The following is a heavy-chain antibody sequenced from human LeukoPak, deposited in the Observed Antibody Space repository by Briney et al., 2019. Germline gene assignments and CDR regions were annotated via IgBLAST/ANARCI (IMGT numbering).Heavy chain of an antibody. CDR2: IRYDGSIK. V-gene: IGHV3-30*02. J-gene: IGHJ4*02. CDR3: AKDFLEWFQAFDF. D-gene: IGHD3-3*01. CDR1: GFTFSSFG. Sequence: GGSLRLSCAASGFTFSSFGIHWVRQAPGKGLEWVAFIRYDGSIKYYADSVKGRFTISRDNSKSTVYLQMNSLRPEDTAVYYCAKDFLEWFQAFDFWGQGSQVTVSS.